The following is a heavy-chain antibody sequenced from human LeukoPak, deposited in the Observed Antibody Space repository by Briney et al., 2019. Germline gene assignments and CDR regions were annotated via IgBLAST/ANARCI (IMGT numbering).Heavy chain of an antibody. CDR3: ARGVYHDSSGYYETPFDY. CDR1: GGSFSGYY. Sequence: ETLSLTCAVYGGSFSGYYWSWLRQPPGKGLEWIGEINHSGSTNYNPSLKSRVTISVDTSKNQFSLKLSSVTAADTAVYYCARGVYHDSSGYYETPFDYWGQGTLVTVSS. J-gene: IGHJ4*02. CDR2: INHSGST. V-gene: IGHV4-34*01. D-gene: IGHD3-22*01.